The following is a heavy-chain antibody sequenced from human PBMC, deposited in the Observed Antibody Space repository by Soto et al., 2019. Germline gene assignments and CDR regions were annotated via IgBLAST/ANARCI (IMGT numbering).Heavy chain of an antibody. V-gene: IGHV3-9*01. CDR2: ISWNSGSI. Sequence: EVQLVESGGGLVQPGRSLRLSCAASGFTFDDYAMHWVRQAPGKGLEWVSGISWNSGSIGYADSVKGRFTISRDNAKNSLYLQMNSLRAEDTALYYCAKDRSGWYGGFDYWGQGTLVTVSS. J-gene: IGHJ4*02. D-gene: IGHD6-19*01. CDR1: GFTFDDYA. CDR3: AKDRSGWYGGFDY.